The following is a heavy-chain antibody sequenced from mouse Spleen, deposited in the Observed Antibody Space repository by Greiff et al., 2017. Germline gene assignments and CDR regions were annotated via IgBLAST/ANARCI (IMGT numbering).Heavy chain of an antibody. V-gene: IGHV1-55*01. J-gene: IGHJ4*01. CDR3: AKAYYSNHYYAMDY. CDR2: IYPGSGST. D-gene: IGHD2-5*01. Sequence: VQLQQPGAELVKPGASVKMSCKASGYTFTSYWITWVKQRPGQGLEWIGDIYPGSGSTNYNEKFKSKATLTVDTSSSTAYMQLSSLTSEDSAVYYCAKAYYSNHYYAMDYWGQGTSVTVSS. CDR1: GYTFTSYW.